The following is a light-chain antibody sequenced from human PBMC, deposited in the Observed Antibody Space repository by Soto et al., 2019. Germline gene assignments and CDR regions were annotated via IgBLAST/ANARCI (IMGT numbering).Light chain of an antibody. Sequence: EIVMTQSPATLSVSPGERVTLSCRASERRNTYLAWYQHKPGQAPRLLIYGASIEATGIPARFSGSGSAKDFTLTISSLQSADCAVYYCQSYNDWPFTFGQGTKLEI. CDR3: QSYNDWPFT. CDR1: ERRNTY. V-gene: IGKV3-15*01. CDR2: GAS. J-gene: IGKJ2*01.